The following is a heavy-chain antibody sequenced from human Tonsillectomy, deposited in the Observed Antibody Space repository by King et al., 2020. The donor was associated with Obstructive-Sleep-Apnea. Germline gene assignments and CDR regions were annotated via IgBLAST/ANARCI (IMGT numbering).Heavy chain of an antibody. V-gene: IGHV5-51*01. D-gene: IGHD3-22*01. J-gene: IGHJ4*02. CDR3: ARQPRYYDNSPFDY. Sequence: VQLVESGAEVKKPGESLKISCKGSGYSFTSYWIGWVRQMPGKGLEWMGIIYPGDSDTRYSPAFQGQVTISADRSIRTAYLQWSSLKASDTAMYYCARQPRYYDNSPFDYWGQGTLVTVSS. CDR2: IYPGDSDT. CDR1: GYSFTSYW.